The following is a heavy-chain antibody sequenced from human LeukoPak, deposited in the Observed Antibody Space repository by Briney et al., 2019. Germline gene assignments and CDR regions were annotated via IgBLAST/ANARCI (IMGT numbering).Heavy chain of an antibody. Sequence: GGSLRLSCAASGFPFDDYAMHWVRPAPGKGLEWVSGISWNSGSIGYADSVKGRFTISRDNAKNSLYLQMNSLRAEDTALYYCAKDSGYSYGYGYYYGMDVWGQGTTVTVSS. D-gene: IGHD5-18*01. CDR3: AKDSGYSYGYGYYYGMDV. V-gene: IGHV3-9*01. J-gene: IGHJ6*02. CDR1: GFPFDDYA. CDR2: ISWNSGSI.